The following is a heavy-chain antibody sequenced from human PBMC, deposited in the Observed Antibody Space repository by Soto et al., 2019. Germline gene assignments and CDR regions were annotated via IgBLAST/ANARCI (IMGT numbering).Heavy chain of an antibody. Sequence: EVQLVESGGGLVQPGGSLRLSCAASGFTVSSNYMSWVRQAPGKGLEWVSVIYSGGSTYYADSVKGRFTISRDNYKNTLNLQMNSLRAEDRAVYYSARVWGGVDPWGEGTLVTVSS. CDR1: GFTVSSNY. V-gene: IGHV3-53*01. D-gene: IGHD3-16*01. J-gene: IGHJ5*02. CDR2: IYSGGST. CDR3: ARVWGGVDP.